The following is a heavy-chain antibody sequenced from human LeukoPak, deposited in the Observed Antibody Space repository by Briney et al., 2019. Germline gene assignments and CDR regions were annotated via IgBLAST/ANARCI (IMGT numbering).Heavy chain of an antibody. D-gene: IGHD6-6*01. CDR1: GGSISSSSYY. J-gene: IGHJ6*03. Sequence: SETLSLTCTVSGGSISSSSYYWGWIRQPPGKGLEWIGEINHSGSTNYNPSLKSRVTISVDTSKNQFSLKLSSVTAADTAVYYCARGRAARIYYYYYMDVWGKGTTVTVSS. CDR2: INHSGST. V-gene: IGHV4-39*07. CDR3: ARGRAARIYYYYYMDV.